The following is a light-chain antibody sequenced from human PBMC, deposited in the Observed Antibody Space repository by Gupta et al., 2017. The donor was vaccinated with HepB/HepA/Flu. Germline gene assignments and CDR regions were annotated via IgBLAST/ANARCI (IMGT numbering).Light chain of an antibody. J-gene: IGLJ3*02. V-gene: IGLV6-57*03. CDR3: QSYDNSNSWV. CDR2: EDN. CDR1: SGSIASNS. Sequence: SMLTQPHSVSESPEKTVTISCTRSSGSIASNSVQWYQPRPGSAPITVIYEDNKRPCGVPDRFSGSTNSSSNSASLTISGLKTEDEADYYCQSYDNSNSWVFGGGTKLTVL.